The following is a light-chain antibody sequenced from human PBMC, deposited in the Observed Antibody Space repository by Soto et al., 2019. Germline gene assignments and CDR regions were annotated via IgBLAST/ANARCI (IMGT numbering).Light chain of an antibody. CDR1: QSISRW. CDR3: QMYNLYLRT. Sequence: DVQMTQSPSTLSASVGDRVTITCRASQSISRWLAWYQQIPGKAPKLLIYDASTLESGVPSRFSGSGSGTEFTLTISSLQLVYFATYSSQMYNLYLRTSGQGSMVDIK. J-gene: IGKJ1*01. CDR2: DAS. V-gene: IGKV1-5*01.